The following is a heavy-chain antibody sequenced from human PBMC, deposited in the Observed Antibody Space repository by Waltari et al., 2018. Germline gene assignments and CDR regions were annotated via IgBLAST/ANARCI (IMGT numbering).Heavy chain of an antibody. CDR1: GGSLSSSGFY. J-gene: IGHJ4*02. CDR3: VRPERGSYYYFDS. CDR2: VYYSGAS. D-gene: IGHD3-16*01. V-gene: IGHV4-39*02. Sequence: QLQLQESGPGLVKPSETLSLSCTVSGGSLSSSGFYWGWIRQSPGKGRGWIVSVYYSGASYYNPSLESRVTMSIDTSKRHFSLRLTSVTVADTAVYYCVRPERGSYYYFDSWGQGTLVIVSS.